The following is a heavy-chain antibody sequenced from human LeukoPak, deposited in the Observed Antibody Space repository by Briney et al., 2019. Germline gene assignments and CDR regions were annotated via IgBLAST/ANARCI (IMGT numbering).Heavy chain of an antibody. CDR2: IIPIFGIA. D-gene: IGHD2-15*01. V-gene: IGHV1-69*04. CDR3: ARSLDIVVVVAATRTVLDYYGMDV. CDR1: GGTFSSYA. Sequence: ASVKVSCKASGGTFSSYAISWVRQAPGQGLEWMGRIIPIFGIANYAQKFQGRVTITADKSTSTAYMELSSLRSEDTAVYYCARSLDIVVVVAATRTVLDYYGMDVWGQGTTVTVSS. J-gene: IGHJ6*02.